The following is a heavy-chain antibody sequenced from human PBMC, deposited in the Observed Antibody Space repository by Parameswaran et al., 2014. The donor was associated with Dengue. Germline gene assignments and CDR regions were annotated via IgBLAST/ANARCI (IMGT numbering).Heavy chain of an antibody. CDR2: ISSSSSYI. V-gene: IGHV3-21*04. Sequence: WIRQPPGKGLEWVSSISSSSSYIYYADSVKGRFTISRDSAKNSLYLQMNSLRAEDTAVYYCAKLRGYSYGHTDYWGQGTLVTVSS. CDR3: AKLRGYSYGHTDY. D-gene: IGHD5-18*01. J-gene: IGHJ4*02.